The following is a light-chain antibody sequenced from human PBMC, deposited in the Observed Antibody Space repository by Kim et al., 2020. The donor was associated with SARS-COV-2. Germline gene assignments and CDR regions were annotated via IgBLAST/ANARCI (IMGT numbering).Light chain of an antibody. CDR3: QQSYGSPLT. CDR1: QTITTY. J-gene: IGKJ4*01. CDR2: GVS. Sequence: DIQMTQSPSSLSASVGDRVIITCRASQTITTYLNWYQQKPGKAPKLLIYGVSGLQSGVPSRFSGSGSGTDFTLTINGLQPEDFATYFCQQSYGSPLTFGGGTKVDIK. V-gene: IGKV1-39*01.